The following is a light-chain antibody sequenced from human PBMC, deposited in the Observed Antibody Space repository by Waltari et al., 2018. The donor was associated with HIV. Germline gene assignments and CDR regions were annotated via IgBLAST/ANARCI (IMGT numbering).Light chain of an antibody. CDR2: DAS. J-gene: IGKJ3*01. Sequence: DIQMTQSPASLSASVGDRVTITCRASQSVSNNLNWYQQKPGKAPNLLIYDASSLQSGVPSRFIGSGSGTDFTLTISSLQPEDFASYYCQQSYSAPLTFGPGTKVDIK. CDR3: QQSYSAPLT. V-gene: IGKV1-39*01. CDR1: QSVSNN.